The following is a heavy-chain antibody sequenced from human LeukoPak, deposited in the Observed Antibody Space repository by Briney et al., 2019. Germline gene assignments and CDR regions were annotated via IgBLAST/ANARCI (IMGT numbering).Heavy chain of an antibody. J-gene: IGHJ5*02. D-gene: IGHD2-8*01. V-gene: IGHV4-4*07. CDR1: GGSISSYY. Sequence: SETLSLTCTVSGGSISSYYWSWIRQPAGKGLEWIGRIYTSGSTNYNPSLKSRVTMSVDTSKNQFSLKLSSVTAADTAVYYCAGQNGVGFATSMGDWFDPWGQGTLVTVSS. CDR3: AGQNGVGFATSMGDWFDP. CDR2: IYTSGST.